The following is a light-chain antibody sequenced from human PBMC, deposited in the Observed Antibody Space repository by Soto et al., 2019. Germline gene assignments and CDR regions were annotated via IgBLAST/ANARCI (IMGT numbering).Light chain of an antibody. Sequence: VMTQSPATLSVSPGESATLSCRASQSVRSNLAWYQQKRGQPPRLLIYGASTRATGVPARFSGSGSGTEFTLTISSLQSEDFADYYCHQYNIWPPLIFGGGTKVEIK. CDR3: HQYNIWPPLI. CDR2: GAS. J-gene: IGKJ4*01. CDR1: QSVRSN. V-gene: IGKV3-15*01.